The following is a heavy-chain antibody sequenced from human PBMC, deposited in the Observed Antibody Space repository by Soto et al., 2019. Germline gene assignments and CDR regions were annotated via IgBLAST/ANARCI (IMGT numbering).Heavy chain of an antibody. D-gene: IGHD3-9*01. CDR1: GFTFSDYG. V-gene: IGHV3-49*03. CDR3: TRDPYDILTGYYMDV. J-gene: IGHJ6*03. CDR2: IRSKTHGGTA. Sequence: GGSLRLSCAAYGFTFSDYGVCWFLQAPGKELEWVAFIRSKTHGGTAEYAPSVQGRFTISRDDSKSIAYLQMNSLKTEDTAVYYCTRDPYDILTGYYMDVWGKGTTVTVSS.